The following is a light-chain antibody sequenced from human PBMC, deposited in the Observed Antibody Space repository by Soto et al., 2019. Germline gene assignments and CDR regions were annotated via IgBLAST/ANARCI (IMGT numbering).Light chain of an antibody. Sequence: QSVLTQPPSASGSPGQSVTISCTGTSSDVGGYNYVSWYQQHPGKAPKFLIFEVSRRPSGVPDRFSGSMSGNTASLTVSGLRGDDEADYFCQSYACSNKPAIFGVWTKLTAL. CDR2: EVS. CDR1: SSDVGGYNY. CDR3: QSYACSNKPAI. J-gene: IGLJ2*01. V-gene: IGLV2-8*01.